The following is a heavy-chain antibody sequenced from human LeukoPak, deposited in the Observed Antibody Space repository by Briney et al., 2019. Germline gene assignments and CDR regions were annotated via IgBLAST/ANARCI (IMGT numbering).Heavy chain of an antibody. D-gene: IGHD6-6*01. V-gene: IGHV3-48*02. CDR3: AREYSSSSGKALDY. CDR1: GFTFDDYA. J-gene: IGHJ4*02. CDR2: ISSSSSTI. Sequence: PGRSLRLSCAASGFTFDDYAMHWVRQAPGKGLEWVSYISSSSSTIYYADSVKGRFTISRDNAKNSLHLQMNSLRDEDTAVYYCAREYSSSSGKALDYWGQGTLVTVSS.